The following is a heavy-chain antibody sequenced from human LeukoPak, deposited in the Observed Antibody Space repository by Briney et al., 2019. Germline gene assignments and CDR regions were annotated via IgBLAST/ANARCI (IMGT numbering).Heavy chain of an antibody. CDR2: IQPGGSEN. D-gene: IGHD2-21*02. Sequence: GGSLRLSCAASGFIFKNYWMSWVRQAPGKGLEWVANIQPGGSENYYVDSVKGRFTISRDNADNSLYLQMNSLRAEDTAVYYCARAAVELAYCGGDCYIFDYWGQGTLVTVSS. V-gene: IGHV3-7*01. CDR1: GFIFKNYW. J-gene: IGHJ4*02. CDR3: ARAAVELAYCGGDCYIFDY.